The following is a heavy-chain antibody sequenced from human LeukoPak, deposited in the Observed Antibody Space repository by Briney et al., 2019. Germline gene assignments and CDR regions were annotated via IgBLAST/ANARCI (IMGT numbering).Heavy chain of an antibody. J-gene: IGHJ4*02. CDR1: GGSISSSSYY. CDR3: ARGGAYSYGYVGY. V-gene: IGHV4-39*01. D-gene: IGHD5-18*01. CDR2: IYYSGST. Sequence: PSETLSLTCTVSGGSISSSSYYWGWIRQPPGKGLDWIGSIYYSGSTYYNPSLKSRVTISVDTSKNQFSLKLSSVTAADTAVYYCARGGAYSYGYVGYWGQGTLVTVSS.